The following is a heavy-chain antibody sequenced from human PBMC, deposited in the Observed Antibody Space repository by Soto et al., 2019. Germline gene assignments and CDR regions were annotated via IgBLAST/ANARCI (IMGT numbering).Heavy chain of an antibody. V-gene: IGHV3-23*01. J-gene: IGHJ4*02. CDR1: GFTFNNYA. D-gene: IGHD3-10*01. CDR2: ISGAGDTT. Sequence: EVQLLESGGGLVQPGGSLRLSCAASGFTFNNYAMTWVRQAPGKGLEWVSAISGAGDTTSYADSVKGRFTVSRDCSKNTLYLQMSSLRAEDTALYYCAKGRGGSGSLTPRVDFWGQGTLVTVSS. CDR3: AKGRGGSGSLTPRVDF.